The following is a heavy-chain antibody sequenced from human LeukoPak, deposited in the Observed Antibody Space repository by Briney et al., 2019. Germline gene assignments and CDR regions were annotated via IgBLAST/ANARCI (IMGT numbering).Heavy chain of an antibody. J-gene: IGHJ4*02. CDR2: INPNSGGT. D-gene: IGHD3-10*01. V-gene: IGHV1-2*02. CDR1: GYTFTGYY. Sequence: ASVKVSCKASGYTFTGYYMHWVRQAPGQGLEWMGWINPNSGGTNYAQKFQGRVTMTRDTSISTAYMELRSLRSDDTAVYYCARTYYYGSGSYYNAFDYWGQGTLVTVSS. CDR3: ARTYYYGSGSYYNAFDY.